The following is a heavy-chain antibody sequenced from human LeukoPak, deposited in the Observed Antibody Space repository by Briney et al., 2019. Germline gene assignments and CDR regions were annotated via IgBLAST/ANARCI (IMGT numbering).Heavy chain of an antibody. CDR2: INPNSGGT. CDR3: ARDGYSNYVRAFDI. J-gene: IGHJ3*02. V-gene: IGHV1-2*02. D-gene: IGHD4-11*01. CDR1: GYTFTGYY. Sequence: ASVKVSCKASGYTFTGYYMHWVRQAPGQGLEWMGWINPNSGGTNYAQKFQGRATMTRDTSISTAYMELSRLRSDDTAVYYCARDGYSNYVRAFDIWGQGTMVTVSS.